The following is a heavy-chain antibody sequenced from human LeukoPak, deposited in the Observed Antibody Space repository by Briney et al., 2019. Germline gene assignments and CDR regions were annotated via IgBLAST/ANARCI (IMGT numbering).Heavy chain of an antibody. CDR3: AKARLSTGWAYNDY. CDR1: GFTFRSYA. V-gene: IGHV3-23*01. D-gene: IGHD6-19*01. J-gene: IGHJ4*02. CDR2: IVGGGGTT. Sequence: GGSLRLFCAASGFTFRSYAMSWVRQAPGKGLEWVSAIVGGGGTTFYADSVKGRFTISRDNSKNTVSLQMNSLRAEDTAVYYCAKARLSTGWAYNDYWGQETLVTVSS.